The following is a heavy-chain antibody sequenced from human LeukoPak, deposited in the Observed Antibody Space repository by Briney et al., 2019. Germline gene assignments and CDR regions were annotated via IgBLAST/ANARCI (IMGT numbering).Heavy chain of an antibody. CDR1: GGSFSSSV. Sequence: SVKVSCKASGGSFSSSVITWVRQAPGQGLEWMGRIIPILGVSNFAQKFQGRVTITADKSTNTAHMEMSSLTSEDTAVYYCTREGVYSPDPSSYHRYAFDIWGQGTVVTVSS. D-gene: IGHD3-16*02. CDR3: TREGVYSPDPSSYHRYAFDI. V-gene: IGHV1-69*04. CDR2: IIPILGVS. J-gene: IGHJ3*02.